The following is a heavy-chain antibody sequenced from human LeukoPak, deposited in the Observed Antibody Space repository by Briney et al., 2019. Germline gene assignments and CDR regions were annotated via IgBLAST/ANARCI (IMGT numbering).Heavy chain of an antibody. CDR1: GFTFDNYA. Sequence: PGGSLRLSCAASGFTFDNYAIHWVRQAPGKGLEWVSSISSSSSYMFYADSVKGRFTISRDNAKNSLYLQMNSLRAEDTAVYYCASRLGSSSWYDYWGQGTLVTVSS. J-gene: IGHJ4*02. CDR2: ISSSSSYM. D-gene: IGHD6-13*01. CDR3: ASRLGSSSWYDY. V-gene: IGHV3-21*03.